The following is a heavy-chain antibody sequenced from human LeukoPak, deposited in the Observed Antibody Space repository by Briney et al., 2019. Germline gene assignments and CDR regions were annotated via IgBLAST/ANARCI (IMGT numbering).Heavy chain of an antibody. CDR1: GGSISSGGYY. V-gene: IGHV4-31*03. J-gene: IGHJ5*02. CDR2: IYYSGST. Sequence: SETLSLTCTVSGGSISSGGYYWSWIRQHPGKGLEWIGYIYYSGSTYYNPSLKSRVTISVDTSKNQFSLKLSSVTAADTAVYYCASIDHDYGDYYRWFDPWGQGTLVTVSS. CDR3: ASIDHDYGDYYRWFDP. D-gene: IGHD4-17*01.